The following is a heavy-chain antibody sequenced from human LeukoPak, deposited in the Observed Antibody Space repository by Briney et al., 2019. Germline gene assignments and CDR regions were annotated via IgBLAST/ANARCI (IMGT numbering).Heavy chain of an antibody. CDR3: ARDPGGVRLISPDWYFDL. CDR1: GYTFTGYY. D-gene: IGHD2-8*02. V-gene: IGHV1-2*02. Sequence: ASVKVSCKASGYTFTGYYMHWVRQAPGQGLEWMGWINPNSGGTNYAQKFQGRFTMTRDTSISTAYMELSRLRSDDTAVYYCARDPGGVRLISPDWYFDLWGRGTLVTVSS. J-gene: IGHJ2*01. CDR2: INPNSGGT.